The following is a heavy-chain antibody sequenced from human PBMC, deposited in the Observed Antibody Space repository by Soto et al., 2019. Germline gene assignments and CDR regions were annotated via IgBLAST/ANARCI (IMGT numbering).Heavy chain of an antibody. CDR3: ARHPGYYDILTGYTTYYFDY. V-gene: IGHV4-34*01. D-gene: IGHD3-9*01. CDR1: GGSFSGYY. J-gene: IGHJ4*02. Sequence: SETLSLTFAVYGGSFSGYYWSWIRQPPGKGLERIGEINHNGSTNYNPSLKSRVTISVDTSQNQFSLKLSSVTAADTAVYYCARHPGYYDILTGYTTYYFDYWGQGILVTVS. CDR2: INHNGST.